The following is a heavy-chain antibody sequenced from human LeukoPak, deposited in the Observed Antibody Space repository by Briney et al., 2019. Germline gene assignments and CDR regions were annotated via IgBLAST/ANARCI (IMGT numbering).Heavy chain of an antibody. V-gene: IGHV3-23*01. Sequence: GGSLRLSCAASGFTFSSYAMSWVRQPPGKGLEWVSIISASGGSTYYADSVKGRFTISRDKSRNYLQMNSLRGDDTVIYYCAKDVRVGEYYGSGSYFDYWGQGTLVTVSS. CDR3: AKDVRVGEYYGSGSYFDY. D-gene: IGHD3-10*01. CDR1: GFTFSSYA. CDR2: ISASGGST. J-gene: IGHJ4*02.